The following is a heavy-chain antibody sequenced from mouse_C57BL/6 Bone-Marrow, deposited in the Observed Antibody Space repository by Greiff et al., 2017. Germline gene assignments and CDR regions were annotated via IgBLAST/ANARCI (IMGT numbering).Heavy chain of an antibody. CDR3: TPFYYGSSYWYFDV. Sequence: EVQLQQSGAELVRPGASVKSSCTASGFNIKDDYMHWVKQRPEQGLEWIGWIDPENGDTEYASKFQGKATITADTSSNTAYLQLSSLTSEDTAVYYCTPFYYGSSYWYFDVWGTGTTVTVSS. D-gene: IGHD1-1*01. CDR2: IDPENGDT. CDR1: GFNIKDDY. J-gene: IGHJ1*03. V-gene: IGHV14-4*01.